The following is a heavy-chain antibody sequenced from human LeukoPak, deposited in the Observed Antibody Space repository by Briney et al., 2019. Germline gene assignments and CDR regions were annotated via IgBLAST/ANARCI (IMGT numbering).Heavy chain of an antibody. CDR3: ASRRSGCYYYYGMDV. D-gene: IGHD2-15*01. CDR2: ISAYNGNT. Sequence: ASVKVSCKASGHTFTSYGISWVRQAPGQGLEWMGWISAYNGNTNYAQKLQGRVTMTTDTSTSTAYMELRSLRSDDTAVYYCASRRSGCYYYYGMDVWGQGTTVTVSS. CDR1: GHTFTSYG. V-gene: IGHV1-18*01. J-gene: IGHJ6*01.